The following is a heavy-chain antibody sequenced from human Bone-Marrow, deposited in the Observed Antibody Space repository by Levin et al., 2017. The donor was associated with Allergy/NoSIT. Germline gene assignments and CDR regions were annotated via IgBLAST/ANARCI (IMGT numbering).Heavy chain of an antibody. D-gene: IGHD4-11*01. CDR2: ISGSSSDI. V-gene: IGHV3-21*05. Sequence: PGESLKISCAASGFTFRSYSMNWVRQTPGKGLEWISYISGSSSDIFYADSVEGRFTISRDNAKNSVYLQIDSLRVEDTAVYHCARDRLLDYWGRGTLVTVSS. CDR1: GFTFRSYS. J-gene: IGHJ4*02. CDR3: ARDRLLDY.